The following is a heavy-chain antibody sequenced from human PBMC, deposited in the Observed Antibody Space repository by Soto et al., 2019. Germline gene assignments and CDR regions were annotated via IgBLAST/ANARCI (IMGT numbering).Heavy chain of an antibody. CDR2: IIPIFGTA. V-gene: IGHV1-69*13. J-gene: IGHJ3*02. Sequence: GASVKVSCKASGGTFSSYAISRVRQAPGQGLEWMGGIIPIFGTANYAQKFQGRVTITADESTSTAYMELSSLRSEDTAVYYCARDRAGDDSSGDDAFDIWGQGTMVTVSS. CDR3: ARDRAGDDSSGDDAFDI. D-gene: IGHD3-22*01. CDR1: GGTFSSYA.